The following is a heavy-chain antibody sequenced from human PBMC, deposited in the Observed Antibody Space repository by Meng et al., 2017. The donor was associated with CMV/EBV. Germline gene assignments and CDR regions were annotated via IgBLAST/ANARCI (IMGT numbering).Heavy chain of an antibody. CDR3: ARDAGTFLTYRGYFDY. Sequence: SVKVSCKASGGTFSSYAISWVRQAPGQGLEWMGGIIPILGIANYAQKFQGRVTITADKSTSTAYMELSSLRSEDTAVYYCARDAGTFLTYRGYFDYWGQGTLVTVSS. CDR1: GGTFSSYA. CDR2: IIPILGIA. J-gene: IGHJ4*02. D-gene: IGHD3-3*02. V-gene: IGHV1-69*10.